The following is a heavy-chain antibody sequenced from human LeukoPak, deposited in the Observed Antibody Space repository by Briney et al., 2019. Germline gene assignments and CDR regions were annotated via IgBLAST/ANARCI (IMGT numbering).Heavy chain of an antibody. CDR1: GFTFSTYA. V-gene: IGHV3-30-3*01. CDR3: AKGGDDYGGDIDY. D-gene: IGHD4-23*01. J-gene: IGHJ4*02. Sequence: GGSLRLSCAASGFTFSTYAMHWVRQAPGKGLEWVAVISHDGSNKYYADSVKGRFTISRDNSKNTLYLQMNSLRAEDTAVYYCAKGGDDYGGDIDYWGQGTLVTVSS. CDR2: ISHDGSNK.